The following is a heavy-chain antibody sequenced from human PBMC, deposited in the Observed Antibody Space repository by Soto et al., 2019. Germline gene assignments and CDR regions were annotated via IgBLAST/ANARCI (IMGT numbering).Heavy chain of an antibody. D-gene: IGHD6-6*01. V-gene: IGHV4-30-2*01. J-gene: IGHJ3*02. CDR2: IYHSGST. CDR1: GGSISSGGNS. CDR3: ARAFTPPLAHSSSRPPLAFDI. Sequence: SETLSLTCAVSGGSISSGGNSWSWIRQPPGKGLEWIGYIYHSGSTYYKPSLKSRVTISVDRSKNQFSLNLSSVTAADTAVYYCARAFTPPLAHSSSRPPLAFDIWGQGTMVTVSS.